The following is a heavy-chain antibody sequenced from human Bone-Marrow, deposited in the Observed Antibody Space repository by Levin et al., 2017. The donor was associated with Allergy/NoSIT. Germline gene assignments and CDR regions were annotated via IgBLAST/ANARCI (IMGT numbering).Heavy chain of an antibody. J-gene: IGHJ4*02. CDR2: VGGSGVNT. V-gene: IGHV3-23*01. Sequence: LSLTCAASGFTFDTSAMSWVHPAPGKGLEWVSAVGGSGVNTYYADSVKGRFTISRDNSKSTLSLQMNSLRVDDTAVYYCAKANTTGIDFDYWGQGILVTVSS. D-gene: IGHD1-1*01. CDR1: GFTFDTSA. CDR3: AKANTTGIDFDY.